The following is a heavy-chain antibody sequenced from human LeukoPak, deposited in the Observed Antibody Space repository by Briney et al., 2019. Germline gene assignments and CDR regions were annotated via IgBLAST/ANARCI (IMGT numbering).Heavy chain of an antibody. CDR2: IYYSGST. D-gene: IGHD6-19*01. Sequence: PSETLSRTCTVSGGSISSYYWSWIRQPPGKGLEWIGYIYYSGSTNYNPSLKSRVTISVDTSKNQFSLKLSSVTAADTAVYYCARLLAVADYYFDYWGQGTLVTVSS. J-gene: IGHJ4*02. CDR3: ARLLAVADYYFDY. CDR1: GGSISSYY. V-gene: IGHV4-59*01.